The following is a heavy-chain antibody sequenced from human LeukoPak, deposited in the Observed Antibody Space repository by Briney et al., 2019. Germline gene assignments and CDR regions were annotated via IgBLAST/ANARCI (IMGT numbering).Heavy chain of an antibody. CDR1: GVTFSTYG. D-gene: IGHD4-23*01. CDR3: ARIGTVGLIES. Sequence: GGSLRLSCAASGVTFSTYGMSWVRQTPGKGLEWISSISDSGGTTVYADSVKGRFTISRDNSKNTLHQQMNSLRAEDTAVYYCARIGTVGLIESWGQGTLVTVSS. V-gene: IGHV3-23*01. CDR2: ISDSGGTT. J-gene: IGHJ5*02.